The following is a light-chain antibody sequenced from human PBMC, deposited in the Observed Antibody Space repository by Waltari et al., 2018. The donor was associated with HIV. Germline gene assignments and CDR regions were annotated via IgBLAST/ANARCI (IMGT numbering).Light chain of an antibody. CDR2: GTS. CDR3: QQYDGSSYT. J-gene: IGKJ2*01. CDR1: QSVSSSY. V-gene: IGKV3-20*01. Sequence: EIVLTQSPGTLSLSPGERATLSCRASQSVSSSYLAWYQQRPGQPPRLLIYGTSNRATGIPGRFSGSGSGTDFTLAISGLEPEDFAVYYCQQYDGSSYTFGQGTNLEIK.